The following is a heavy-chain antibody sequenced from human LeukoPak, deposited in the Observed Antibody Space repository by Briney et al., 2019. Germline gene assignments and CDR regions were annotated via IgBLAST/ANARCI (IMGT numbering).Heavy chain of an antibody. CDR3: ARALRFTIFGVK. V-gene: IGHV1-18*01. Sequence: ASVKVSCKASGYTFTSYGVSWVRQAPGQGLERMGWISAYNGNTNYAQKLQGRVTMTTDTSTSTAYMELRSLRSDDTAVYYCARALRFTIFGVKWGQGTLVTVSS. D-gene: IGHD3-3*01. CDR1: GYTFTSYG. CDR2: ISAYNGNT. J-gene: IGHJ4*02.